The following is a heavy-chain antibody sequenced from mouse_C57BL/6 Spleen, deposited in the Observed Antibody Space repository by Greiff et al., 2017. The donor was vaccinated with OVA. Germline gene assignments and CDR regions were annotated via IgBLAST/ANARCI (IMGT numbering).Heavy chain of an antibody. CDR2: INPSNGGT. CDR3: ARDGELLLGLFDY. J-gene: IGHJ2*01. V-gene: IGHV1-53*01. Sequence: QVQLQQPGTELVKPGASVKLSCKASGYTFTRYWVQCVKQRPGQGLVWIGNINPSNGGTNYNEKFKSKATLTVDKSSSTAYMQLSSLTSEDSAVYYCARDGELLLGLFDYWGQGTTLTVSS. D-gene: IGHD1-1*01. CDR1: GYTFTRYW.